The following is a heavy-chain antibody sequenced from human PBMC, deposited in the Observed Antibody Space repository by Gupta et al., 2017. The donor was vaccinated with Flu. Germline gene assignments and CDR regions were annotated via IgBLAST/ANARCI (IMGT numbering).Heavy chain of an antibody. CDR1: GGTFSSYA. D-gene: IGHD2-2*01. CDR2: IIPIFGTA. Sequence: QVQLVQSGAEVKKPGSSVKVSCKASGGTFSSYAISWVRQAPGQGLEWMGGIIPIFGTANYAQKVQGRVTITAEKSTSTAYMELSSLRSEDTAVYYCARVGWCSSTSCFDYWGQGTLVTVSS. V-gene: IGHV1-69*06. J-gene: IGHJ4*02. CDR3: ARVGWCSSTSCFDY.